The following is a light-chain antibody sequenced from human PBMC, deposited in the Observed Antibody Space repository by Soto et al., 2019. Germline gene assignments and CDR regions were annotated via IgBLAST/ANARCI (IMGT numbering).Light chain of an antibody. CDR1: QSVRSSY. Sequence: EIVMTQSPATLSVSPGERATLSCRASQSVRSSYLAWYQQKPGQAPRLLIYGASSRATGIPDRFSGSGSGTDFTLTISRLEPEDFAVYYCQQYGSSLTWTFGQGTKVDI. CDR2: GAS. V-gene: IGKV3-20*01. J-gene: IGKJ1*01. CDR3: QQYGSSLTWT.